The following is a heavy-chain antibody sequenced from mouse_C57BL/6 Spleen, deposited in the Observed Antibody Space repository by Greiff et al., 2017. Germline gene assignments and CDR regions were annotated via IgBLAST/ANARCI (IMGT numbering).Heavy chain of an antibody. CDR2: IYPGSGST. V-gene: IGHV1-55*01. J-gene: IGHJ1*03. CDR1: GYTFTSYW. Sequence: QVQLQQSGAELVKPGASVKMSCKASGYTFTSYWITWVKQRPGQGLEWIGDIYPGSGSTNYNEKFKSKATLTVDTSSSTAYMQLSSLTSEDSAVYYCARSADGNWYFDVWGTGTTVTVSS. CDR3: ARSADGNWYFDV.